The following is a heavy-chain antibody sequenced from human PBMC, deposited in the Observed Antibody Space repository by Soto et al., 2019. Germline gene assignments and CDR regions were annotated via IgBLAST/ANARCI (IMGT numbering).Heavy chain of an antibody. CDR1: GFTFRTYT. CDR3: ARDRGYDAHDYYYNAMDV. Sequence: PGGSLRLSCVASGFTFRTYTMNWVRQAPGKGLEWVSGIRGFSPYTFYAESVKGRFTISRDNAKNPLYLQMNSLGVEDTAVYYCARDRGYDAHDYYYNAMDVWGQGTTVTVSS. V-gene: IGHV3-21*01. D-gene: IGHD2-15*01. J-gene: IGHJ6*02. CDR2: IRGFSPYT.